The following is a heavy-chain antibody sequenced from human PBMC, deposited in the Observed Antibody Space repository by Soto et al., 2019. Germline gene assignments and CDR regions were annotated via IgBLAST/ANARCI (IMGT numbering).Heavy chain of an antibody. V-gene: IGHV3-74*01. CDR3: AYFTSGCPT. CDR2: ISSDGSST. D-gene: IGHD6-19*01. Sequence: EVQLVESGGSLVQPGGSLRLSCAASGITLSNYWVNWVRQAPGKGLVWVSRISSDGSSTSYADSVKGRFTISRDNAKNTLYLQMISLRAEDTAVYYCAYFTSGCPTWGQGTLVTVSS. J-gene: IGHJ4*02. CDR1: GITLSNYW.